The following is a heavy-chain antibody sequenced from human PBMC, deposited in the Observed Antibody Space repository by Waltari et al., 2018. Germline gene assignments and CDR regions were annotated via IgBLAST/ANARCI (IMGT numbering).Heavy chain of an antibody. CDR2: IIPSLGIA. D-gene: IGHD4-4*01. J-gene: IGHJ4*02. CDR3: ARGSVDYSNYFDY. Sequence: QVQLVQSGAEVKKPGSSVKVSCKASGGTFSSYTISWVRQAPGQGLEWMGRIIPSLGIANYAQKFQGRVTITADKSTSTAYMELSSLRSEDTAVYYCARGSVDYSNYFDYWGQGTLVTVSS. V-gene: IGHV1-69*02. CDR1: GGTFSSYT.